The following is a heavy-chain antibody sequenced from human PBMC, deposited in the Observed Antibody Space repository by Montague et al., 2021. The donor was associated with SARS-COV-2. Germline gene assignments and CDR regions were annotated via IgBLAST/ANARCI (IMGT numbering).Heavy chain of an antibody. CDR2: INHSGNT. CDR1: GGSLSGYY. CDR3: ARGADYDFWSGYLRYKWFDP. Sequence: SETLSLTCAVYGGSLSGYYWAWIRQTPGKGLEWIGEINHSGNTNXXPSLKAQLTISVDTSKKQFSLKLSSVATADTAVYYCARGADYDFWSGYLRYKWFDPWGLGTPVTVSS. V-gene: IGHV4-34*01. J-gene: IGHJ5*02. D-gene: IGHD3-3*01.